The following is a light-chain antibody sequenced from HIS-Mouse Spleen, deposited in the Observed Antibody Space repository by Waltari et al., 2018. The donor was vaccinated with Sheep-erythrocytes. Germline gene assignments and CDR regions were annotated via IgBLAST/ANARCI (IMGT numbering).Light chain of an antibody. V-gene: IGLV2-23*01. J-gene: IGLJ3*02. CDR3: CSYAGSSTPWV. CDR2: EGS. CDR1: SRDVGSYNL. Sequence: QSALTQPASVSGSPGQSIPISCTATSRDVGSYNLVSWSQQHPGKAPKLMIYEGSKRRSGVSKRFAGSKSGNTASLTISGVQAEDEADYYCCSYAGSSTPWVFGGGTKLTVL.